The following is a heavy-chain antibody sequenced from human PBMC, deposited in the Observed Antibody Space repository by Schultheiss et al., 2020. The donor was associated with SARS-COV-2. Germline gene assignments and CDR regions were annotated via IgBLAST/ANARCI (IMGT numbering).Heavy chain of an antibody. Sequence: GESLKISCTASGFTFGDYAMSWVRQAPGKGLEWVGFIRSKAYGGTTEYAASVKGRFTISRDDSKSIAYLQMNSLKTEDTAVYYCTRFLYDFWRTDAFDIWGQGTMVTVSS. CDR2: IRSKAYGGTT. D-gene: IGHD3-3*01. J-gene: IGHJ3*02. CDR1: GFTFGDYA. V-gene: IGHV3-49*04. CDR3: TRFLYDFWRTDAFDI.